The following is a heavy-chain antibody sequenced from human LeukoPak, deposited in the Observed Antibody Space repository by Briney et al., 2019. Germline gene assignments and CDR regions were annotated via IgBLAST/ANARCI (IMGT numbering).Heavy chain of an antibody. Sequence: GGSLRLSCAASGFNFSSYWMHWVRQAPGKGLVWVSRVNSDGTGTTYADSVEGRFTISRDNAKNTVYLQMHSLRAEDTAIYYCIRTLIVATSPYMDVWGKGTTVTVSS. CDR3: IRTLIVATSPYMDV. D-gene: IGHD5-12*01. CDR2: VNSDGTGT. CDR1: GFNFSSYW. V-gene: IGHV3-74*01. J-gene: IGHJ6*03.